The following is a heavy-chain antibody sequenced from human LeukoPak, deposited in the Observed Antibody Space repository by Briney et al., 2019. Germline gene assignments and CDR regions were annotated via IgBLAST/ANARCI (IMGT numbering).Heavy chain of an antibody. V-gene: IGHV4-59*01. CDR3: ARGLFFGFGYNLFDI. Sequence: ASETLSLTCTVSGGSISSYYWSWIRQPPGKGLEWIGYIYYSGSTSYNPSLKSRVTISVDTSKNQFSLKLSSVTAADTAVYYCARGLFFGFGYNLFDIWGQGTMVTVSS. D-gene: IGHD1-14*01. CDR1: GGSISSYY. J-gene: IGHJ3*02. CDR2: IYYSGST.